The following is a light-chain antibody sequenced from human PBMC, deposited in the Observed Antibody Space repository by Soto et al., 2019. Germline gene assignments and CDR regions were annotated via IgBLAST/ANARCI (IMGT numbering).Light chain of an antibody. V-gene: IGKV3-20*01. Sequence: EIVLTQSPGTLSLSPGERATLSCRASQSVSSSYLAWYQQQPGQAPRLLIYGASSRATGIPDRFSGSGSGTDFTLTISRLEPEYVAVYYWQQYGSSPFTFGPGTKVDIK. CDR3: QQYGSSPFT. J-gene: IGKJ3*01. CDR1: QSVSSSY. CDR2: GAS.